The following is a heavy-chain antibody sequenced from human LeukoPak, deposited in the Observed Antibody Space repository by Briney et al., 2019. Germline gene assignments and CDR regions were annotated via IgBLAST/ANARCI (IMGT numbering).Heavy chain of an antibody. CDR3: ARGRGSASQHFDY. CDR1: GFTVGSNY. V-gene: IGHV3-53*01. Sequence: GGSLRLSCAASGFTVGSNYMSWVRPAPGKGLEWVSVIYSGGSTYYADSVKGRFTISRDNSKNTLYLQMNSLRAEDTAVYYCARGRGSASQHFDYWGQGTLVTVSS. J-gene: IGHJ4*02. CDR2: IYSGGST. D-gene: IGHD1-26*01.